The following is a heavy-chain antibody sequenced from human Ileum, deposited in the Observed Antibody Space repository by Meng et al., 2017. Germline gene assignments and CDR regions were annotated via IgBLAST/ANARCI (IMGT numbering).Heavy chain of an antibody. Sequence: GESLKISCAASGFTFTNYWMSWGRQAPGKGLEWVATIKQDGSEKAYVDFVKGRFTISRDNAKNSMYLQMNSLKTEDTAVYYCTRERPGIGAPVLDAFDIWGQGTMVTVSS. CDR1: GFTFTNYW. V-gene: IGHV3-7*03. D-gene: IGHD6-25*01. CDR2: IKQDGSEK. J-gene: IGHJ3*02. CDR3: TRERPGIGAPVLDAFDI.